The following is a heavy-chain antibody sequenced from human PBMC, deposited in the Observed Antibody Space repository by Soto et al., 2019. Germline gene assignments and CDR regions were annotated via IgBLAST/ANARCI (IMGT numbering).Heavy chain of an antibody. CDR1: GFTFSSYA. D-gene: IGHD3-22*01. CDR2: ISYDGSNK. CDR3: ARGRHDSSGYYQVEYFQH. V-gene: IGHV3-30-3*01. J-gene: IGHJ1*01. Sequence: GGSLRLSCAASGFTFSSYAMHWVRQAPGKGLEWVAVISYDGSNKYYADSVKGRFTISRDNSKNTLYLQMNSLRAEDTAVYYCARGRHDSSGYYQVEYFQHWGQGTLVTVSS.